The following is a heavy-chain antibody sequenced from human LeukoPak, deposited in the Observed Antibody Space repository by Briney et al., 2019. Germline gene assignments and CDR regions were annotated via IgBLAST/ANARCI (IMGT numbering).Heavy chain of an antibody. CDR3: ARVGNYYYYYYYMDV. Sequence: SETLSLTCAVYGGSFSGYYWSWIRQPPGKGLEWIGEINHSGSTNYNPSLRSRVTISVDTSKNQFSLQLSSVTAADTAVYYCARVGNYYYYYYYMDVWGKGTTVTVSS. CDR2: INHSGST. V-gene: IGHV4-34*01. J-gene: IGHJ6*03. CDR1: GGSFSGYY.